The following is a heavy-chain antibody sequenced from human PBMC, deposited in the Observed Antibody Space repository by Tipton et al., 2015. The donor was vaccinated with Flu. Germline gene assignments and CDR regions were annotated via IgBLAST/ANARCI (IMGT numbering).Heavy chain of an antibody. D-gene: IGHD6-13*01. CDR1: GFTFSSYD. CDR3: TRGPLPDSNWYNGMDV. Sequence: SLRLSCEASGFTFSSYDMHWVRQTTGKGLEWVSGIGTSGDTFYAGAVKGRFTISRENAKNSMYLQMRSLRAGDTAVYYCTRGPLPDSNWYNGMDVWGQGTTVTVFS. V-gene: IGHV3-13*01. J-gene: IGHJ6*02. CDR2: IGTSGDT.